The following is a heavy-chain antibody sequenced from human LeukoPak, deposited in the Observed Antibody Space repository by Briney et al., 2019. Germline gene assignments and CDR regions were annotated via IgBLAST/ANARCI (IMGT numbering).Heavy chain of an antibody. Sequence: SETLSLTCTVSGGSISSYYWTWIRQPPGKGLEWIGYIHYSGSTNYNPSLKSRITISVDTSKNQFSLKLSSVTAADTAVYHCTSGLRGSGSFDYWGQGTLVTVSS. D-gene: IGHD3-10*01. V-gene: IGHV4-59*01. CDR1: GGSISSYY. CDR3: TSGLRGSGSFDY. CDR2: IHYSGST. J-gene: IGHJ4*02.